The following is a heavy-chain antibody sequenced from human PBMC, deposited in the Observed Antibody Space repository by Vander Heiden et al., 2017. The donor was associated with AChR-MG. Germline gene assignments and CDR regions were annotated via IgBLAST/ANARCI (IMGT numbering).Heavy chain of an antibody. CDR2: ISSNGGST. CDR3: ARGGLYTGLDY. J-gene: IGHJ4*02. CDR1: GFTFSSYA. V-gene: IGHV3-64*02. Sequence: EVQLVESGEGLVQPGGSLRLSCAASGFTFSSYAMHWVRQAPGKGLEYVSAISSNGGSTYYADSVKGRFTISRDNSKNTLYLQMGSLRAEDMAVYYCARGGLYTGLDYWGQGTLVTVSS. D-gene: IGHD3-16*01.